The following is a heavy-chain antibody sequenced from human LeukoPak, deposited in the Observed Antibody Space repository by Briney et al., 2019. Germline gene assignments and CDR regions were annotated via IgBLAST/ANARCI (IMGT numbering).Heavy chain of an antibody. Sequence: PGRSLRLSCAASGFTFSSYDMHWVRQATGKGLEWVSAISTAGDTYYPGSVKGRFTISRENAKNSLYLQMNSLRAGDTAVYYCARGTDDYGGNRRGLPRYFDLWGRGTLVTVSS. J-gene: IGHJ2*01. V-gene: IGHV3-13*04. CDR2: ISTAGDT. D-gene: IGHD4-23*01. CDR1: GFTFSSYD. CDR3: ARGTDDYGGNRRGLPRYFDL.